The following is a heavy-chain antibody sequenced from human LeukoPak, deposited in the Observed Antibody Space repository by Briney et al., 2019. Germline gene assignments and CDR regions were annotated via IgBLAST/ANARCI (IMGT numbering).Heavy chain of an antibody. V-gene: IGHV3-66*01. Sequence: PGGSLRLSCAASEFSVGSNYMTWVRQAPGKGLEWVSLIYSGGSTYYADSVKGRFTISRDNSKNTPYLQMNSLRAEDTAVYYCARELIYYDSSGSRSDAFDIWGQGTMVTVSS. CDR2: IYSGGST. J-gene: IGHJ3*02. CDR1: EFSVGSNY. CDR3: ARELIYYDSSGSRSDAFDI. D-gene: IGHD3-22*01.